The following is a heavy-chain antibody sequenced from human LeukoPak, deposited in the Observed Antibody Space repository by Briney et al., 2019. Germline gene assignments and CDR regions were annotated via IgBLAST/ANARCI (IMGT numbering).Heavy chain of an antibody. D-gene: IGHD3-3*01. J-gene: IGHJ3*01. V-gene: IGHV3-30*04. CDR1: GFNFNRFA. CDR2: ISSDSSNK. Sequence: TGGSLRLSCAASGFNFNRFAMHWVRQVPGRGLEWVAVISSDSSNKNYVESVRGRFTISRENSVNTLYLEMNTLTTDDAGVYYCAKVRRMEWMTPLSDDFDVWGQGTMVIVSS. CDR3: AKVRRMEWMTPLSDDFDV.